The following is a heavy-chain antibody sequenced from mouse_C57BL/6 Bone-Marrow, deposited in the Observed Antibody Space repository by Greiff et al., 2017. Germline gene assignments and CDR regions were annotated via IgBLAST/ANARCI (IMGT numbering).Heavy chain of an antibody. CDR3: AKAYGNYSWFAY. J-gene: IGHJ3*01. D-gene: IGHD2-1*01. V-gene: IGHV5-17*01. CDR1: GFTFSDYG. CDR2: ISSGSSTI. Sequence: EVKLVESGGGLVKPGGSLKLSCAASGFTFSDYGMHWVRQAPEKGLEWVAYISSGSSTIYYADTVKGRFTISRANAKNTLFLQMTSLSSEDKAMYYCAKAYGNYSWFAYWGQGTLVTVSA.